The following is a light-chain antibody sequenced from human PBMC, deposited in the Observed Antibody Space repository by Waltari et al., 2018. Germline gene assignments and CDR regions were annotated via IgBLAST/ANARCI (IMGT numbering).Light chain of an antibody. CDR1: QDISNY. Sequence: DIKMTQSPSSLSAFVGDRVIMTCQASQDISNYLKWYQQKPGKAPKLLIRDASNLETGVPTRFSGSQSRTDFTLTISSLQPEDVGTYYCQRYDNLPIFAFGPGTKVEIK. V-gene: IGKV1-33*01. CDR3: QRYDNLPIFA. CDR2: DAS. J-gene: IGKJ3*01.